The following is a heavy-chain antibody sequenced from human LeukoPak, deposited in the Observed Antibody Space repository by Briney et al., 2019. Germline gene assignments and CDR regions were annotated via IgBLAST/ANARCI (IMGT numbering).Heavy chain of an antibody. Sequence: GGSLRLSCAATGFSFRSYWMNWFRQAPGKGLEWLAIIKQDGSEKHYKSSVEGRFTISRDNAKNSLHLQMNSLRAEDTAVYYCAGGSGYLITSWGQGTLVTVSS. V-gene: IGHV3-7*01. CDR2: IKQDGSEK. CDR1: GFSFRSYW. D-gene: IGHD3-9*01. J-gene: IGHJ5*02. CDR3: AGGSGYLITS.